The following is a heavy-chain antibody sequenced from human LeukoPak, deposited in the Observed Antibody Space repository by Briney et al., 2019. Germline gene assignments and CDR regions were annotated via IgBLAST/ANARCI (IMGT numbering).Heavy chain of an antibody. CDR2: ISGSGGST. CDR1: GFTFSSYA. J-gene: IGHJ4*02. V-gene: IGHV3-23*01. Sequence: PGGSLRLSCAASGFTFSSYAMSWVRPAPGKGLEWVSAISGSGGSTYYADSVKGRFTISRDNSKNTLYLQMNSLRAEDTAVYYCAKDPAGVHDFWSGYPDYWGQGTLVTVSS. CDR3: AKDPAGVHDFWSGYPDY. D-gene: IGHD3-3*01.